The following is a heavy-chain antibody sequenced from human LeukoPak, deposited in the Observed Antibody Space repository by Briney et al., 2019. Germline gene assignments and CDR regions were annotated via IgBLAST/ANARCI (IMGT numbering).Heavy chain of an antibody. CDR2: IKQDGSEK. Sequence: GGSLRLSCAASGFTFSSYWMSWVRQAPGKGLEWVANIKQDGSEKYYVDSVKGRFTISRDNAKNSLYLQMNSLRAEDTALYYCAREFAVADLAFDSWGQGTLVTVSS. D-gene: IGHD6-19*01. CDR3: AREFAVADLAFDS. CDR1: GFTFSSYW. V-gene: IGHV3-7*03. J-gene: IGHJ4*02.